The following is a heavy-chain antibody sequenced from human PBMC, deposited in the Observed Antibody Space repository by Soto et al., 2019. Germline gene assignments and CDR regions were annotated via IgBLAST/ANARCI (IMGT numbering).Heavy chain of an antibody. Sequence: SETLSLTCAVYGGSFSGYYWSWIRQPPGKGLEWIGEINHSGSTNYNPSLKSRVTISVDTSKNQFSLKLSSVTAADTAVYYCARGLDIVVVVAGRHFDYWGQGTLVTVSS. CDR2: INHSGST. J-gene: IGHJ4*02. D-gene: IGHD2-15*01. CDR1: GGSFSGYY. CDR3: ARGLDIVVVVAGRHFDY. V-gene: IGHV4-34*01.